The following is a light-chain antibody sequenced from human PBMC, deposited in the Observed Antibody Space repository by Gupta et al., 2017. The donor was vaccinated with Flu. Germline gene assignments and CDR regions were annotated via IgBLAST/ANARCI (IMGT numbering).Light chain of an antibody. CDR2: DAS. V-gene: IGKV3-11*01. CDR1: QSISRH. J-gene: IGKJ4*01. CDR3: QHRSIWPLT. Sequence: PGERATLSCRASQSISRHLAWYQQKPGQAPRLLIYDASNRATGIPARFSGSGSGTDFTLTISSREPEDFAVYYCQHRSIWPLTFGGGTKVDIK.